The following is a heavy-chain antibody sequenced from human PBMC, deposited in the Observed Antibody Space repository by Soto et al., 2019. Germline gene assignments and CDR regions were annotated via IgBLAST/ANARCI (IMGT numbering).Heavy chain of an antibody. CDR3: ARESYGSGSYYNRYYYYGMDV. CDR2: IWYDGSNK. J-gene: IGHJ6*02. CDR1: GFTFSSYG. D-gene: IGHD3-10*01. Sequence: QVQLVESGGGVVQPGRSLRLSCAASGFTFSSYGMHWVRQAPGKGLEWVAVIWYDGSNKYYADSVKGRFTISRDNSKNTLYLQMNSLRAEDTAVYYCARESYGSGSYYNRYYYYGMDVWGQGTTGTVSS. V-gene: IGHV3-33*01.